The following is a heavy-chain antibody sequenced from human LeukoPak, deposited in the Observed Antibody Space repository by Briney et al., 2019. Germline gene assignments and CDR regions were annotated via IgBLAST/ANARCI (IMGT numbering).Heavy chain of an antibody. J-gene: IGHJ4*02. CDR3: ARDRGYDYVWGSYRYPGHFDY. CDR1: GGSFSGYY. D-gene: IGHD3-16*02. CDR2: IYYSGST. Sequence: SETLSLTCAVYGGSFSGYYWSWIRQHPGKGLEWIGYIYYSGSTYYNPSLKSRVTISVDTSKNQFSLKLSSVTAADTAVYYCARDRGYDYVWGSYRYPGHFDYWGQGTLVTVSS. V-gene: IGHV4-31*11.